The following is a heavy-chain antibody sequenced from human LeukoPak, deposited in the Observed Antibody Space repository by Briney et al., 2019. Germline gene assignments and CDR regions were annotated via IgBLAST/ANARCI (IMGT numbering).Heavy chain of an antibody. V-gene: IGHV4-34*01. D-gene: IGHD6-19*01. CDR3: ASSGSGWYRRTYFDY. CDR2: INHSGST. Sequence: SETLSLTCAVYGGSFSGYYWSWIRQPPGKGLEWTGEINHSGSTNYNPSLKSRVTISVDTSKNQFSLKLSSVTAADTAVYYCASSGSGWYRRTYFDYWGQGTLVTVSS. J-gene: IGHJ4*02. CDR1: GGSFSGYY.